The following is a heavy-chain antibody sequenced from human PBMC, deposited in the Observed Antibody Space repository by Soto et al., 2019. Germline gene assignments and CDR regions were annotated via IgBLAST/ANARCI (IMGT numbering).Heavy chain of an antibody. D-gene: IGHD4-4*01. Sequence: SETLSLTCTVSGGSIDSGDYYWSWIRQPPGKGLEWIGYVYYSGTTNYNPFLKSRVTLSLDKSKNQFSLKMNSVTAADTAVYYCAGDVIAPPNYFDPSGQGTLVAVYS. CDR3: AGDVIAPPNYFDP. V-gene: IGHV4-61*08. CDR1: GGSIDSGDYY. CDR2: VYYSGTT. J-gene: IGHJ5*02.